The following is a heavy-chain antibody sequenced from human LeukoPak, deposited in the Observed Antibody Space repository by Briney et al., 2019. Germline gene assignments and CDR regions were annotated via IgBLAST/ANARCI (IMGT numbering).Heavy chain of an antibody. CDR2: IYYSGST. V-gene: IGHV4-59*01. Sequence: SETLSLTCAFSVGSISSYYWSWIRQPPGKGLEWIGYIYYSGSTNYNPSLKSRVTISVDTSKNQFSLKLSSVTAADTAVYYCARRGFGENFDYWGQGTLVTVSS. J-gene: IGHJ4*02. CDR1: VGSISSYY. CDR3: ARRGFGENFDY. D-gene: IGHD3-10*01.